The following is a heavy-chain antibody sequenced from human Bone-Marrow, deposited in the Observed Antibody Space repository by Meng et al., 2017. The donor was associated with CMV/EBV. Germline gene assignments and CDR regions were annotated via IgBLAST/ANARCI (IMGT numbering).Heavy chain of an antibody. Sequence: ASVKVSCKASGYTFTSYGISWVRQAPGQGLEWMGWISAYNGNTNYAQKLQGRVTMTRNTSISTAYMELSSLRSEDTAVYYCARGDCSSTSCYSNYYYGMDVWGQGTTVTVSS. J-gene: IGHJ6*02. CDR3: ARGDCSSTSCYSNYYYGMDV. D-gene: IGHD2-2*02. CDR1: GYTFTSYG. V-gene: IGHV1-18*01. CDR2: ISAYNGNT.